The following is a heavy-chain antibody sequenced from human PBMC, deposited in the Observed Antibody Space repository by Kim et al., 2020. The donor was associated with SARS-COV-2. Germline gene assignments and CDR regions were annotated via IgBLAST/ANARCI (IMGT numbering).Heavy chain of an antibody. J-gene: IGHJ4*02. V-gene: IGHV4-39*07. Sequence: TFYNPALTSRVTISVDTSKNQFSLKLSSVTAADTAVYYCAREHGDYEGSHWGQGTLVTVSS. D-gene: IGHD4-17*01. CDR3: AREHGDYEGSH. CDR2: T.